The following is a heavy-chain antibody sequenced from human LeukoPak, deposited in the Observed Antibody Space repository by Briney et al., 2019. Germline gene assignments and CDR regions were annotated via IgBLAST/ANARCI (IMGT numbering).Heavy chain of an antibody. J-gene: IGHJ3*02. CDR1: GYTFTSYY. CDR3: ARAYTYYYDSSGYRGAFDI. V-gene: IGHV1-46*01. Sequence: ASVKVSCKASGYTFTSYYVHWVRQAPGQGLEWMGIINPSGGSTSYAQKFQGRVTMTRDMSTSTVYMELSSLRSEDTAVYYCARAYTYYYDSSGYRGAFDIWGQGTMVTVSS. D-gene: IGHD3-22*01. CDR2: INPSGGST.